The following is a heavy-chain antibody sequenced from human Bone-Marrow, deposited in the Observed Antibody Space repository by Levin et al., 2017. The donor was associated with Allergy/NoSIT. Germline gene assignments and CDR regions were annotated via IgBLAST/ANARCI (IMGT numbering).Heavy chain of an antibody. CDR1: GFTFSDDY. CDR2: ISSSGSNI. CDR3: ARGLLGVGAVDY. V-gene: IGHV3-11*01. J-gene: IGHJ4*02. Sequence: GGSLRLSCAVSGFTFSDDYLNWIRQSPGKGLEWVAYISSSGSNIFYADSVKGRFTISRDNAKNSLYLQMNSLRAEDTALYYCARGLLGVGAVDYWGQGTLVTVSS. D-gene: IGHD1-26*01.